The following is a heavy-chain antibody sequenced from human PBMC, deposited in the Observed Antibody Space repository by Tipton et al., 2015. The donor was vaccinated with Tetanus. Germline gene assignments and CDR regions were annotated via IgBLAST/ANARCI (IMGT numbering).Heavy chain of an antibody. CDR3: ARANNEFPKKGPFDS. CDR2: INHSGST. Sequence: TLSLTCTVSGGSMSTYYWSWIRQAPGKGLEWIGEINHSGSTNHNPSLKSRVTLSVDTSKNQFSLKLNSVTAADTAMYYCARANNEFPKKGPFDSWGQGSLVIVSS. CDR1: GGSMSTYY. V-gene: IGHV4-34*01. J-gene: IGHJ4*02. D-gene: IGHD1-1*01.